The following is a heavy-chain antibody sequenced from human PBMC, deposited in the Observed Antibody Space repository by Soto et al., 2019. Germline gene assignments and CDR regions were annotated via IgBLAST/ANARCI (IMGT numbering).Heavy chain of an antibody. Sequence: QVQLVESGGGVVQPGRSLRLSCAASGFTFSSYGMHWVRQAPGKGLEWVAVISYDGSNKYYADSVKGRFTISRDNSKNTLYLQMNSLRAEDTAVYHCTTDGGVSAYPLFWAWGQGTLVTVSS. CDR1: GFTFSSYG. V-gene: IGHV3-30*03. CDR2: ISYDGSNK. D-gene: IGHD2-8*02. CDR3: TTDGGVSAYPLFWA. J-gene: IGHJ5*02.